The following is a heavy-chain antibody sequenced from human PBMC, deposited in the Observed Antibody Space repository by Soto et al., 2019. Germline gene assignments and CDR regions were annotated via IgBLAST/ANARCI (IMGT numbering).Heavy chain of an antibody. CDR3: AKGLGQGYYYYYGMDV. V-gene: IGHV3-23*01. D-gene: IGHD1-26*01. Sequence: HPGGSLRLSCAASGFTFSSYAMNWVRQAPGKGLEWVSAISGSGGTTYYADSVKGRFTISRDNSKNTLYLQMNSLRAEDTAVYYCAKGLGQGYYYYYGMDVWGQGTTVTVSS. J-gene: IGHJ6*02. CDR1: GFTFSSYA. CDR2: ISGSGGTT.